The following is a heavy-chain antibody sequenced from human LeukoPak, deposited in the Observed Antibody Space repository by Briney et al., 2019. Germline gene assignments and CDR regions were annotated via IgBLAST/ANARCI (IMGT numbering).Heavy chain of an antibody. Sequence: GESLKISCKGSGYNFTNFWVGWVRQMPGKGLEWMGIIYPGDSDTRYSPSFQGQVTISADKSISTAYLQWSSLKASDTAMYYCARSSVEIAAQIDYWGQGTLVTVSS. CDR3: ARSSVEIAAQIDY. CDR1: GYNFTNFW. D-gene: IGHD2-15*01. J-gene: IGHJ4*02. V-gene: IGHV5-51*01. CDR2: IYPGDSDT.